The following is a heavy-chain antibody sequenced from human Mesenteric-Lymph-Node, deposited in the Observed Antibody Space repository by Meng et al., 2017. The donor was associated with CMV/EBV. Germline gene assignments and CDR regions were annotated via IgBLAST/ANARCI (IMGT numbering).Heavy chain of an antibody. D-gene: IGHD6-19*01. CDR1: GDSVSSNSAA. CDR3: ARRGHNSGSWGMDV. J-gene: IGHJ6*02. Sequence: SQTLSLTGAISGDSVSSNSAAWNWIRQSPSRGLEWLGRTYYRSKWYNEYALSVKSRITINPDTSKNQFSLQLTSVTPEDTAVYYCARRGHNSGSWGMDVWGQGTTVTVSS. V-gene: IGHV6-1*01. CDR2: TYYRSKWYN.